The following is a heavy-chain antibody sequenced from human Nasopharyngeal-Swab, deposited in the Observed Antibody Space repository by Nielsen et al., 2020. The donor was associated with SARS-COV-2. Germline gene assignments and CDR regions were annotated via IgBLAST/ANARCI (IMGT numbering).Heavy chain of an antibody. J-gene: IGHJ4*02. CDR2: IYSGGST. V-gene: IGHV3-53*01. CDR1: GFTVSSYY. D-gene: IGHD4-17*01. Sequence: GESLKISCAASGFTVSSYYMSWVRQAPGKGLEWVSVIYSGGSTYYADSVKGRFTISRDNSKNTLYLQMNSLRAEDTAVYYCARDYGDFYFDYWGQGTLVTVSS. CDR3: ARDYGDFYFDY.